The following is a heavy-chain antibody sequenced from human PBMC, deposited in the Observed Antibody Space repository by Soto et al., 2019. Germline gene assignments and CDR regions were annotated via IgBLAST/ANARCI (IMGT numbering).Heavy chain of an antibody. D-gene: IGHD2-15*01. CDR2: IDPSDSDT. Sequence: LGESLKISCKGSGYSFTNFWISWVRQMPGRGLEWMGRIDPSDSDTDYRPSLQGHVTILADKSISTAYLQWSSLKASDTAMYYCSRYDCSGGSCYVMYYGMDVWGQGTTVTVSS. CDR1: GYSFTNFW. CDR3: SRYDCSGGSCYVMYYGMDV. J-gene: IGHJ6*02. V-gene: IGHV5-10-1*01.